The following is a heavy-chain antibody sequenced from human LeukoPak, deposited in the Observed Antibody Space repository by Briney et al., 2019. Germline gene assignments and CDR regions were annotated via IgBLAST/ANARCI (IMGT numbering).Heavy chain of an antibody. V-gene: IGHV3-48*03. CDR1: GFTFSSYE. D-gene: IGHD6-6*01. Sequence: GGSLRLSCAASGFTFSSYEMNWVRQAPGKGLEWVSYISSSGSTIYYADSVKGRFTISTDNAKNSLYLQMSSLRAEDTAVYYCARGSGGQQLIRGYYYMDVWGKGTTVTVSS. CDR2: ISSSGSTI. CDR3: ARGSGGQQLIRGYYYMDV. J-gene: IGHJ6*03.